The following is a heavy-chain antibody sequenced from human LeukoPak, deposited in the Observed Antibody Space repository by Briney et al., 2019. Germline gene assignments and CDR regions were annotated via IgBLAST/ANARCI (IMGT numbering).Heavy chain of an antibody. D-gene: IGHD3-10*01. CDR2: TDTSGRYV. J-gene: IGHJ3*02. Sequence: GGPLRLSCAASGFTFSNYGMNWVRQAPGKGLEWVSFTDTSGRYVYYGDSVKGRFTISRDNAKNLLFLQMNGLRAEDTALYYCARGRSITLLRGVAMSDGFDIWGQGAMVAVSS. CDR3: ARGRSITLLRGVAMSDGFDI. V-gene: IGHV3-21*06. CDR1: GFTFSNYG.